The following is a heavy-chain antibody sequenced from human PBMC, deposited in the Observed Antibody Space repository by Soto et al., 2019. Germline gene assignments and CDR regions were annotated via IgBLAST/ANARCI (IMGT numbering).Heavy chain of an antibody. Sequence: GGSLRLSCAASGFTCSSYGMYWVSQAPGKGLEWVAVISYDGSNKYYADSVKGRFTISRDNSKNTLYLQMNSLRAEDTAVYYCAKSELELTDNWFDPWGQGTLVTVSS. CDR3: AKSELELTDNWFDP. CDR2: ISYDGSNK. D-gene: IGHD1-7*01. J-gene: IGHJ5*02. V-gene: IGHV3-30*18. CDR1: GFTCSSYG.